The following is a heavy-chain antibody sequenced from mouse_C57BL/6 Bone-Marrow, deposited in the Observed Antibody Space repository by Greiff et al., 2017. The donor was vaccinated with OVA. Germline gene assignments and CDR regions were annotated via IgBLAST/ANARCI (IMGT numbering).Heavy chain of an antibody. V-gene: IGHV1-15*01. D-gene: IGHD2-5*01. J-gene: IGHJ4*01. CDR2: IDPETGGT. CDR3: TRGYSNYYAMDY. Sequence: QVQLKQSGAELVRPGASVTLSCKASGYTFTDYEMHWVQQTPVHGLEWIGAIDPETGGTAYTQKFKGKAILTADKSSSTAYMELRSRTSEDSAVYYCTRGYSNYYAMDYWGQGTSVTVSS. CDR1: GYTFTDYE.